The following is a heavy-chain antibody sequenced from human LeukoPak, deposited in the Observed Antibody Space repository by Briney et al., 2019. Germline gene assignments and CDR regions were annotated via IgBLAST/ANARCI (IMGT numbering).Heavy chain of an antibody. V-gene: IGHV1-69*13. Sequence: ASVKVSCKASGYTFTSYGISWVRQAPGQGLEWMGGIIPIFGTANFAQKFQGRVTITADESTSTAYMELSSLRSEDTAVYYCARALDDSSGYYFDYWGQGTLVTVSS. J-gene: IGHJ4*02. CDR1: GYTFTSYG. CDR3: ARALDDSSGYYFDY. D-gene: IGHD3-22*01. CDR2: IIPIFGTA.